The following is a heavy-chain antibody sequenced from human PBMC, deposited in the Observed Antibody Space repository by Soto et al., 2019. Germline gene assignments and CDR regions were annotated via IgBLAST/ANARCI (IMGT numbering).Heavy chain of an antibody. J-gene: IGHJ3*02. CDR1: GFTFSSYA. D-gene: IGHD6-13*01. CDR3: AGYSSSSTGAFDI. CDR2: ISGSGGST. V-gene: IGHV3-23*01. Sequence: PEGSLRLSCAASGFTFSSYAMSWVRQAPGKGLEWVSAISGSGGSTYYAESVKGRFTISRDNSKNTLYLQMNSLRAEYTAVYYCAGYSSSSTGAFDIWGQGTMVTVSS.